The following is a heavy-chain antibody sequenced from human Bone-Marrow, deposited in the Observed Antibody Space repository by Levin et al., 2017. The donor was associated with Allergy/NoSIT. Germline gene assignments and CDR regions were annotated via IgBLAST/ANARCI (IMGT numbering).Heavy chain of an antibody. D-gene: IGHD2-15*01. CDR1: GYSFTSYW. V-gene: IGHV5-51*01. CDR2: IYPGDSDT. Sequence: GESLKISCKGSGYSFTSYWIGWVRQMPGKGLEWMGIIYPGDSDTRYSPSFQGQVTISADKSISTAYLQWSSLKASDTAMYYFARLEGGYCSGGSCSNTVGYFDLWGRGTLVTVSS. CDR3: ARLEGGYCSGGSCSNTVGYFDL. J-gene: IGHJ2*01.